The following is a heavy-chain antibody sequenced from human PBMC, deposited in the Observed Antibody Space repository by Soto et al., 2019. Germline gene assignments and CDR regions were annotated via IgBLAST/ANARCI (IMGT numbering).Heavy chain of an antibody. V-gene: IGHV4-34*01. CDR2: INHSGST. J-gene: IGHJ4*02. CDR3: ARDMTTVTPGFDY. Sequence: SETLSLTRAVYGGSFSGYYWSWIRQPPGKGLEWIGEINHSGSTNYNPSLKSRVTISVDTSKNQFSLKLSSVTAADTAVYYCARDMTTVTPGFDYWGQGTLVTVSS. CDR1: GGSFSGYY. D-gene: IGHD4-4*01.